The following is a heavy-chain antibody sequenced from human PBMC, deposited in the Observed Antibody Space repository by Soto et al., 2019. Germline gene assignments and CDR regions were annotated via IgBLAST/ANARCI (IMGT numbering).Heavy chain of an antibody. J-gene: IGHJ4*02. CDR3: ARVRGGGSEYFFDY. CDR1: GYTFTRYN. CDR2: INPSGGTT. V-gene: IGHV1-46*01. Sequence: ASVKVSCKASGYTFTRYNVHWVLQAPGQGLEWMAIINPSGGTTYYVQKFEGRVTLTTDTSTSTVYMELSSLRSDDTAVYYCARVRGGGSEYFFDYWGQGTLVTVSS. D-gene: IGHD2-15*01.